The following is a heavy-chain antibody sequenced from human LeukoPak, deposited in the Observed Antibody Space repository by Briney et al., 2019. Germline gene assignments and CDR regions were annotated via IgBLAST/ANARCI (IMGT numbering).Heavy chain of an antibody. CDR1: GFTFSDYY. D-gene: IGHD2-15*01. CDR3: AGGYCSGGSCYEFDY. J-gene: IGHJ4*02. V-gene: IGHV3-11*01. Sequence: GGSLRLSCAASGFTFSDYYISWIRQAPGKGLEWVSYISSSGSTIYYADSVKGRFTISRDNAKNSLYLQMNSLRAEDTAVYYCAGGYCSGGSCYEFDYWGQGTLVTVSS. CDR2: ISSSGSTI.